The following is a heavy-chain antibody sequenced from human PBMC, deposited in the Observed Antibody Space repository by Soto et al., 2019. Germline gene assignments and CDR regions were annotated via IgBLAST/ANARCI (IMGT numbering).Heavy chain of an antibody. V-gene: IGHV1-18*01. CDR2: ISAYTGNT. D-gene: IGHD3-22*01. CDR3: ARVRDNNGYNSYFHS. CDR1: GYIFNSFG. Sequence: ASVKVSCKASGYIFNSFGISWVRQAPGQGLEWMGWISAYTGNTKYAQNFQGRVTMTTDTSTSTAYMELRSLRSDDTAVYYCARVRDNNGYNSYFHSWGQGTLVTVSS. J-gene: IGHJ4*02.